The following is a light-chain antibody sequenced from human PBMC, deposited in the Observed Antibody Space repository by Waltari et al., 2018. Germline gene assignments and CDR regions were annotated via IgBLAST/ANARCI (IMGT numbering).Light chain of an antibody. CDR3: SSYTSSSTFVV. CDR1: SIAIGGYNY. V-gene: IGLV2-14*03. CDR2: DVS. Sequence: QSALTQPASVSGSPGQSITISCTAPSIAIGGYNYVSRYQQHPGKVPKLMIFDVSYRPSGISDRFSGSKSGNTASLTISGLQAEDEADYYCSSYTSSSTFVVFGGGTKLTVL. J-gene: IGLJ2*01.